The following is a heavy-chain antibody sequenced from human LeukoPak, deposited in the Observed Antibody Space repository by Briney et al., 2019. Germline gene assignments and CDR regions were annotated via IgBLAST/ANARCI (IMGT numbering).Heavy chain of an antibody. D-gene: IGHD6-19*01. CDR2: IRYDGSNK. J-gene: IGHJ4*02. Sequence: PGGSLRLSCAPSGFAFSSYGMHWVRRAPGKGLEWVAFIRYDGSNKYYADSVKGQFTISRDNSKNTLYLQMNSLRAEDTAVYYCARDLTYSGWYYFDYWGQGTLVTLSS. CDR1: GFAFSSYG. CDR3: ARDLTYSGWYYFDY. V-gene: IGHV3-30*02.